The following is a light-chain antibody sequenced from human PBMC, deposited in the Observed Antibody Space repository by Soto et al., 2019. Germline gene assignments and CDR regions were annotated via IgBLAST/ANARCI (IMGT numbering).Light chain of an antibody. J-gene: IGKJ4*01. CDR3: LQDYTYPRT. CDR2: AAS. CDR1: QSIRRS. V-gene: IGKV1-6*01. Sequence: IQMTQSPSSLSASVADRVTITCRASQSIRRSLNWYQQKPGKAPKLLIYAASSLQSGVPSRFSGSGSGTDFTLTITSLQPEDFAIYYCLQDYTYPRTFGGGTKV.